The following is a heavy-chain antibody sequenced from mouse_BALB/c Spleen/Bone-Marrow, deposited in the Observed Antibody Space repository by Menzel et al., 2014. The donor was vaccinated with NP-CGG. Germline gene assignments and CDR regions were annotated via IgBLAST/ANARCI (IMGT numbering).Heavy chain of an antibody. V-gene: IGHV5-12-1*01. D-gene: IGHD1-2*01. Sequence: EVQGVESGGGLVKPGGSLKLSCAASGFGFSSSDMSWVRQTPEKRLEWVAYISSGGGSTYYPDTVKGRFTISRDNAKNTLYLQMSSLKSEDTAMYYCATHYYGRFDYWGQGTTLKVSS. CDR3: ATHYYGRFDY. CDR2: ISSGGGST. J-gene: IGHJ2*01. CDR1: GFGFSSSD.